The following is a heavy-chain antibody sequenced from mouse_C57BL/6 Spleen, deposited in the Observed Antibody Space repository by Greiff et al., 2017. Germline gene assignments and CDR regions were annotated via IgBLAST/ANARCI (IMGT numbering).Heavy chain of an antibody. CDR1: GFTFSSYA. Sequence: EVKVVESGGGLVKPGGSLKLSCAASGFTFSSYAMSWVRQTPEKRLEWVATISDGGSYTYYPDNVKGRFTISRDNAKNNLYLQMSHLKSEDAAMYYCARGQGPTWFAYWGQGTLVTVSA. D-gene: IGHD3-3*01. J-gene: IGHJ3*01. V-gene: IGHV5-4*03. CDR3: ARGQGPTWFAY. CDR2: ISDGGSYT.